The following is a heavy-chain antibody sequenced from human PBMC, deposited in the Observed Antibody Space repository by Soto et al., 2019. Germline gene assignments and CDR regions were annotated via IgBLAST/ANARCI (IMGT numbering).Heavy chain of an antibody. D-gene: IGHD6-19*01. Sequence: PGGSLRLSCAASGFTFDDYAMHWVRQAPGKGLEWVSGISWNSGSIGYADSVRGRFTISRDNAKKSLYLQMNSLRAEDTALYYCANLGYSSGWYGVDYWGQGTLVTVSS. V-gene: IGHV3-9*01. J-gene: IGHJ4*02. CDR1: GFTFDDYA. CDR3: ANLGYSSGWYGVDY. CDR2: ISWNSGSI.